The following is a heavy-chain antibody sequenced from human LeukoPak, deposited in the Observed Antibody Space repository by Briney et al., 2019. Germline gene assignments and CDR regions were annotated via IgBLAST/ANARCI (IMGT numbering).Heavy chain of an antibody. Sequence: GGSLRLSCAVSGFTVSSNYMSWVREAPGKGLEWVSVIYSGGSTYYADSVKGRFTISRDNSKNTLYPQMNSLRAEDTAVYYCARAATTGDFDYWGQGTLVTVSS. CDR1: GFTVSSNY. D-gene: IGHD1-26*01. CDR2: IYSGGST. J-gene: IGHJ4*02. V-gene: IGHV3-53*01. CDR3: ARAATTGDFDY.